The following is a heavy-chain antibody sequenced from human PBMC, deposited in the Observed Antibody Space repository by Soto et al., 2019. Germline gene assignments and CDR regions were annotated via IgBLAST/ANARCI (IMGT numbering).Heavy chain of an antibody. J-gene: IGHJ4*02. V-gene: IGHV3-30-3*01. CDR2: ISYDGSNN. CDR3: ARGSPLHVVTPFLDY. D-gene: IGHD2-21*02. Sequence: QVQLVESGGGVVQPGRSLRLSCAASGFTFSSYAMHWVRQAPGKGLEWVAVISYDGSNNYYADSVKGRFTISRDNSKNTLSRQMNGLSAQDTAVYSFARGSPLHVVTPFLDYGGQGTLVTVSS. CDR1: GFTFSSYA.